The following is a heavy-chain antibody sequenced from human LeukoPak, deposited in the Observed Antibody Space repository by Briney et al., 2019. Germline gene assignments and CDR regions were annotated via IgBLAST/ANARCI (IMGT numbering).Heavy chain of an antibody. CDR2: INHSGST. Sequence: SETLSLTCAVYGGSFSGYYWSWIRQPPGKGLEWIGEINHSGSTNYNPSLKSRVTISVDTSKNQVSLKLSSVTAADTAVYYCARGRVYGYYYYYMDVWGKGTTVTVSS. CDR3: ARGRVYGYYYYYMDV. J-gene: IGHJ6*03. V-gene: IGHV4-34*01. CDR1: GGSFSGYY. D-gene: IGHD2/OR15-2a*01.